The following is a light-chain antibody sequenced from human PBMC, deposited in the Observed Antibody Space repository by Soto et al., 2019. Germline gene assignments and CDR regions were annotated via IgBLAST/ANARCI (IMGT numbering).Light chain of an antibody. CDR2: EVS. Sequence: QSVLAHPASVSGSPGQSITISCTGSSNDVGRYSYVSWYQQHPGKTPKLIIYEVSLRPSGISDRFSASKSGNTASLTISGLQAEDEADYYCASYTSDTSRLFGTGTKVTV. CDR3: ASYTSDTSRL. J-gene: IGLJ1*01. CDR1: SNDVGRYSY. V-gene: IGLV2-14*01.